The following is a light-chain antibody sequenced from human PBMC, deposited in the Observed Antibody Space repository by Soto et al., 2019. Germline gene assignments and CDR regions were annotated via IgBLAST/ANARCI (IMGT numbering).Light chain of an antibody. V-gene: IGKV3-20*01. J-gene: IGKJ3*01. CDR1: KSIISKS. CDR2: NTS. Sequence: EIVLTQSPGTLSLSPGEGATVSCRVSKSIISKSLVWYQRKFGQAPRLLIYNTSSRATGIPDRFSGSGSGTDFTLSISRLEPEDFAVYYCQHYGGSFIFGPGTKVDFK. CDR3: QHYGGSFI.